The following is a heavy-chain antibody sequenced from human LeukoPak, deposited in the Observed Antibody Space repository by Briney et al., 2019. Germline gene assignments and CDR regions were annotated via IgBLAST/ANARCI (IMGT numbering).Heavy chain of an antibody. CDR2: ISGSGGST. CDR1: GFTFSSYG. CDR3: ARETDYSLFDH. Sequence: GGTLRLSCAASGFTFSSYGMSWVRQAPGKGLEWVSAISGSGGSTYYADSVKGRFTISRDNSKNTLYLQMNSLRAEDTAVYYCARETDYSLFDHWGQGTLVTVSS. J-gene: IGHJ4*02. D-gene: IGHD3-10*01. V-gene: IGHV3-23*01.